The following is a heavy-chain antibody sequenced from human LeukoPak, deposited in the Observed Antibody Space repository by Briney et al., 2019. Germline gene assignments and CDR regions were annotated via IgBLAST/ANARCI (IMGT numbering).Heavy chain of an antibody. CDR3: ARSSVAGRYFDY. V-gene: IGHV3-48*03. D-gene: IGHD6-19*01. Sequence: GGSLRLSCAASGFXFSSYEMNWVRQAPGKGLEWVSYISSSGSTIYYADSVKGRFTISRDNAKNSLYLQMDSLRAEDTAVYYCARSSVAGRYFDYWGQGTLVTVSS. J-gene: IGHJ4*02. CDR2: ISSSGSTI. CDR1: GFXFSSYE.